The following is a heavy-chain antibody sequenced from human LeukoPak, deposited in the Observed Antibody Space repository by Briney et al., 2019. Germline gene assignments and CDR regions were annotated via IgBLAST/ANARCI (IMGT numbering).Heavy chain of an antibody. CDR1: GFSISSYE. J-gene: IGHJ6*03. D-gene: IGHD1-7*01. CDR3: ARVELAPYYYYMDV. CDR2: ISSSGSTI. Sequence: GGSLRLYYAASGFSISSYEMNWVRQAPGKGLEWVSYISSSGSTIYYADTVKGRFTISRDNAKNSLYLQMNSLRAEDTAVYYCARVELAPYYYYMDVWGKGTTVTVSS. V-gene: IGHV3-48*03.